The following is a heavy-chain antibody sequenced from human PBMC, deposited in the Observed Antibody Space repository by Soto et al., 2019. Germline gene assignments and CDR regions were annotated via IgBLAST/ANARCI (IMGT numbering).Heavy chain of an antibody. V-gene: IGHV2-5*02. CDR1: GFSFRSSGVG. CDR2: IYWDDDK. D-gene: IGHD2-21*02. Sequence: QITLKESGPTLMKPTQTLTLTCTFSGFSFRSSGVGVGWVRQPPGKALEWLALIYWDDDKRYRPSLKSRLTITKDTSKNQVVLIVTNMDPVDTATYYCAHTSCGADCHDVGYFYGLDVWGQGTTVTVSS. CDR3: AHTSCGADCHDVGYFYGLDV. J-gene: IGHJ6*02.